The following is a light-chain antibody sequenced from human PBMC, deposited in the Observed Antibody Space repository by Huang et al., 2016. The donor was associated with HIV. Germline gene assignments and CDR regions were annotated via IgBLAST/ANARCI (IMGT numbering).Light chain of an antibody. CDR1: QVICNS. V-gene: IGKV1-27*01. J-gene: IGKJ1*01. Sequence: DIQMTQSPSSLSAFFGDTVTITCRASQVICNSLAWYQQKPGRPPTLLIYVASTLHSGVPSRFSGSGSGTDFTLTITNFQTEDIATYYCQKYDSAPRTFGQGTRVEV. CDR3: QKYDSAPRT. CDR2: VAS.